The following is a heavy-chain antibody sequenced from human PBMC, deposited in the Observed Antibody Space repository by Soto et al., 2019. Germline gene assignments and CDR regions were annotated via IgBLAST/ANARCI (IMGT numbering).Heavy chain of an antibody. V-gene: IGHV3-74*01. CDR1: GFTFSSYW. Sequence: GGSLRLSCAASGFTFSSYWMHWVRQAPGKGLVWVSRINSDGSSTSYADSVKGRFTISRDNAKNTLYLQMNSLRAEDTAVYYCARCGVIWSGYYTSYYYYGMDVWGQGTTVTVSS. J-gene: IGHJ6*02. D-gene: IGHD3-3*01. CDR3: ARCGVIWSGYYTSYYYYGMDV. CDR2: INSDGSST.